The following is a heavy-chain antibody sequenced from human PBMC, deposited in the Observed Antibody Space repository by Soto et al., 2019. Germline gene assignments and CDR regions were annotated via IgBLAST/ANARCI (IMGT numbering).Heavy chain of an antibody. Sequence: GSLRLSCAASEFTISSYAIHWVRQAPGKGLEWVAVISYGGSSKYNSDSVKGPFTISRDKPKNTVYLQMHSLTVEDTAVYYCARDAVAMDYWGRGTLGTVS. CDR3: ARDAVAMDY. J-gene: IGHJ4*02. CDR2: ISYGGSSK. CDR1: EFTISSYA. D-gene: IGHD6-19*01. V-gene: IGHV3-30-3*01.